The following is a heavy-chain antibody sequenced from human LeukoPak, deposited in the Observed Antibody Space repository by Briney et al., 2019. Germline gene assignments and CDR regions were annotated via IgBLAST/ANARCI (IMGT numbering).Heavy chain of an antibody. CDR1: GFTFSSYS. CDR2: ISSSSSYI. V-gene: IGHV3-21*01. D-gene: IGHD2-2*01. J-gene: IGHJ6*03. Sequence: GGSLRLSCAASGFTFSSYSMNWVRQAPGKGLEWVSSISSSSSYIYYADSVKGRFTISRDNAKNSLYLKMNSLRAEDTAVYYCARYCSSTSCSSYYYYYMDVWGKGTTVTVSS. CDR3: ARYCSSTSCSSYYYYYMDV.